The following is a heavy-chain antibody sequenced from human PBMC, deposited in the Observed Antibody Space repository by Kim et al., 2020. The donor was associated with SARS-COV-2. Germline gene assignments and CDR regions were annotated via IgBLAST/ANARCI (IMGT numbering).Heavy chain of an antibody. V-gene: IGHV7-4-1*02. CDR3: ARGLDWAHYYYYGMDV. D-gene: IGHD3-3*01. CDR2: INTNTGNP. Sequence: ASVKVSSKASGYTFTSYAMNWVRQAPGQGLEWMGWINTNTGNPTYAQGFTGRFVFSLDTSVSTAYLQISSLKAEDTAVYYCARGLDWAHYYYYGMDVWGQGTTVTVSS. J-gene: IGHJ6*02. CDR1: GYTFTSYA.